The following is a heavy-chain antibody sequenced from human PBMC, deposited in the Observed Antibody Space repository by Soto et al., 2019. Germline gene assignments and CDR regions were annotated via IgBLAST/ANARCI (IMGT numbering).Heavy chain of an antibody. V-gene: IGHV3-73*01. Sequence: GESLKISCAASGFTFSGSAMHWVRQASGKGLEWVGRIRSKANSYATAYAASVKGRFTISRDDSKNTAYLQMNSLKTEDTAVYYCVRATVGVTDFQHWGQGTLVTVSS. CDR3: VRATVGVTDFQH. D-gene: IGHD3-10*01. CDR1: GFTFSGSA. J-gene: IGHJ1*01. CDR2: IRSKANSYAT.